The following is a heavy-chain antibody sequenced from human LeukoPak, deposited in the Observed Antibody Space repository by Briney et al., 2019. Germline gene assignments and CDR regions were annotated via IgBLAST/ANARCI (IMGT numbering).Heavy chain of an antibody. J-gene: IGHJ6*02. V-gene: IGHV3-23*01. CDR1: GFTFSTYA. D-gene: IGHD1-26*01. CDR2: ISDSGGNT. CDR3: AKDVRVGGGGMDV. Sequence: QSGGSLRLSCAASGFTFSTYAMTWVRQAPGKGLEWVSLISDSGGNTYYADSVKGRFTISRDNSKNTLSLQMNSLRAEDTAVYYCAKDVRVGGGGMDVWGQGTPVTVSS.